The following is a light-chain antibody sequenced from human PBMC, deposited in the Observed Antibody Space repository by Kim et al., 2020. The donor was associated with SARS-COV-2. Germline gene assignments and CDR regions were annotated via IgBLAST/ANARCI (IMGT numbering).Light chain of an antibody. Sequence: ALPQGERATRSCRASQSVSSYLGWYQQKAGQAPRLLIYDASNRATGIPARFSGSGSGTYFTLTISSLEPEYFAVYYCQQRSNWWTFGQGTKVDIK. CDR2: DAS. CDR3: QQRSNWWT. CDR1: QSVSSY. J-gene: IGKJ1*01. V-gene: IGKV3-11*01.